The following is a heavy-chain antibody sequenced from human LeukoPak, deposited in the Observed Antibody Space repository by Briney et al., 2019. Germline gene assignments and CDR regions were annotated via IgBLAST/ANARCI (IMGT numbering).Heavy chain of an antibody. CDR2: IYHSGTT. CDR3: ARDLLWFGEITWYFDL. CDR1: GYSISTGDY. D-gene: IGHD3-10*01. J-gene: IGHJ2*01. Sequence: SETLSLTCTVPGYSISTGDYWTWIRQPPGHGLARNGSIYHSGTTYYNPSLKSRVTMSVDTSKNQFSLKLSSVTAADTAVYYCARDLLWFGEITWYFDLWGRGTLVTVSS. V-gene: IGHV4-38-2*02.